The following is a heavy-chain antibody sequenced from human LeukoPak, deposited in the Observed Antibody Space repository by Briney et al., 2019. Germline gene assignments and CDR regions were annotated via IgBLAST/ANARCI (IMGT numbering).Heavy chain of an antibody. Sequence: SQTLSLTCAISGDSVSSNSAAWTWIRQSPSRGLEWLGRTYYRSKWYYDYGVSVKSRITIIPDTSKYQFSLHLNSVTPDDTALYYCVRDQELFDYWGQGTLVTVSS. J-gene: IGHJ4*02. CDR1: GDSVSSNSAA. D-gene: IGHD1-7*01. CDR3: VRDQELFDY. V-gene: IGHV6-1*01. CDR2: TYYRSKWYY.